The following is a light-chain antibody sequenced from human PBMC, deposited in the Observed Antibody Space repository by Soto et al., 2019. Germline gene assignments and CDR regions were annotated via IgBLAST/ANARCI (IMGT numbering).Light chain of an antibody. CDR2: GNS. J-gene: IGLJ2*01. CDR1: SANIGNNY. V-gene: IGLV1-40*01. Sequence: QSVLTQPPSASGTPGQRVTISCSGRSANIGNNYVCWYQQLPGTAPKLLIYGNSNRPSGVPDRFSGSKSGTSASLAITGLQAEDEADYYCQSYDSSLSGVVFGGGTKLTVL. CDR3: QSYDSSLSGVV.